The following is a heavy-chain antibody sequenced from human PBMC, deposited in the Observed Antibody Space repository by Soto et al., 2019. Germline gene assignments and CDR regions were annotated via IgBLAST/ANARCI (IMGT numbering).Heavy chain of an antibody. J-gene: IGHJ5*02. CDR2: IYYSGST. V-gene: IGHV4-31*03. D-gene: IGHD3-10*01. Sequence: SETLSLTCTVSGGSISSGGYYWSWIRQHPGKGLEWIGYIYYSGSTYYNPSLKSRVTISVDTSKNQFSLKLSSVTAADTAVYYCARVPVITMVRGVDWLDPWGQGTLVTVSS. CDR3: ARVPVITMVRGVDWLDP. CDR1: GGSISSGGYY.